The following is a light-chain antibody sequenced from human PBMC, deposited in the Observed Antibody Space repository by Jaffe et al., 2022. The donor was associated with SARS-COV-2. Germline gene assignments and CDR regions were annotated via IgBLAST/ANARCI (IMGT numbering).Light chain of an antibody. CDR2: GAS. CDR3: QQYESSWT. V-gene: IGKV3-20*01. J-gene: IGKJ1*01. CDR1: QSVSSKY. Sequence: EIVLTQSPGTLSLSPGERATLSCRASQSVSSKYLAWYQQKPGQAPRLLVYGASSRASGISDRFSGSGSGTDFTLTISRLEPEDFALYYCQQYESSWTFGQGTKVEIK.